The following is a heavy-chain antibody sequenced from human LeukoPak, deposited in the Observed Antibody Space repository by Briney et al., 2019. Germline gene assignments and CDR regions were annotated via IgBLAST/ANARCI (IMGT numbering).Heavy chain of an antibody. Sequence: SETLSLTCTVSGGSISSGGYYWSWIRQHPGKGLEWIGYIYYSGSTYYNPSLKSRVTISVDTSKNQFSLKLRSVTAADTAVYYCASMGGSVRGGYYYGMDVWGKGTTVTVSS. J-gene: IGHJ6*04. CDR1: GGSISSGGYY. V-gene: IGHV4-31*03. D-gene: IGHD3-10*01. CDR3: ASMGGSVRGGYYYGMDV. CDR2: IYYSGST.